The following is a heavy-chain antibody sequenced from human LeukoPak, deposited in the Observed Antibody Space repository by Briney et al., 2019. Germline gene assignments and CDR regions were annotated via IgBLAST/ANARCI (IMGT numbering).Heavy chain of an antibody. D-gene: IGHD6-19*01. CDR1: GFTFSSYS. CDR3: ARVGSSGWLIFDY. CDR2: ISSSSSYI. J-gene: IGHJ4*02. Sequence: GGSLRLSCAASGFTFSSYSMNWVRQAPGKGLEWVSSISSSSSYIYYADSVKGRLTISRDNAKNSLYLQVTSLRAEDTAVYYCARVGSSGWLIFDYWGQGNLVTVSS. V-gene: IGHV3-21*01.